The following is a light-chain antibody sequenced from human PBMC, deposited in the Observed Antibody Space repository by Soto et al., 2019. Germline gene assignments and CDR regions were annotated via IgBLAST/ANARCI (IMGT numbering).Light chain of an antibody. J-gene: IGKJ4*01. CDR1: QSISSS. V-gene: IGKV1-8*01. CDR2: AAS. CDR3: QQLNSYPLT. Sequence: AIRMTQSPSTLSASTGDRVTITCLASQSISSSLAWYQQKPGTAPKLLIYAASTLQSGVPSRFSGSGSGTEFTLTISSLQPEDFATYYCQQLNSYPLTLGGGTKVDIK.